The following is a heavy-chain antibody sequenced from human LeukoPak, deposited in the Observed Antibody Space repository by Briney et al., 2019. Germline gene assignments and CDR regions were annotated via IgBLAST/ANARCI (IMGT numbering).Heavy chain of an antibody. CDR3: ARHNEIEHLKPYFDY. Sequence: SVKVSCKASGGTFSSYAISWVRQAPGQGLEWMGGIIPIFGTANYAQKFQGRVTITADESTSTAYMELSSLRSEDTAVYYCARHNEIEHLKPYFDYWGQGTLVTVSS. D-gene: IGHD2-8*01. CDR1: GGTFSSYA. CDR2: IIPIFGTA. J-gene: IGHJ4*02. V-gene: IGHV1-69*13.